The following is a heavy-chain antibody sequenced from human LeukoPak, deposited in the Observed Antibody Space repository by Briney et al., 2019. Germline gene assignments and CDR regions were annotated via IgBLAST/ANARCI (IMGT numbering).Heavy chain of an antibody. J-gene: IGHJ4*02. CDR3: ARSTVVVPAANLVPFDY. V-gene: IGHV4-30-2*01. Sequence: PSETLSLTCTVSGGSISSGGYYWSWIRQPPGKGLEWIGYIYHSGSTYYNPSLKSRVTISVDRSKNQFSLKLSSVTAADTAVYYCARSTVVVPAANLVPFDYWGQGTLVTVSS. CDR1: GGSISSGGYY. D-gene: IGHD2-2*01. CDR2: IYHSGST.